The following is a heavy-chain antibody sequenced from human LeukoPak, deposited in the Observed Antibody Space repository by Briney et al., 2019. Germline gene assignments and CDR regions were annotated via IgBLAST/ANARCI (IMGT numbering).Heavy chain of an antibody. J-gene: IGHJ4*02. CDR3: ARATYYDFWSGYYFDY. CDR1: GYSISSGYY. Sequence: PSETLSLTCTVSGYSISSGYYWGWIRQPAEKGLEWIGRIYTSGSTNYNPSLKSRVTISVDTSKNQFSLKLSSVAAADTAVYYCARATYYDFWSGYYFDYWGQGTLVTVSS. V-gene: IGHV4-61*02. CDR2: IYTSGST. D-gene: IGHD3-3*01.